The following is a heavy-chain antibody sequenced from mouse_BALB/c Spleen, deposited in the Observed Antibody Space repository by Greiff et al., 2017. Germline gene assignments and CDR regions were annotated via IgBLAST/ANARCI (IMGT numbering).Heavy chain of an antibody. CDR3: TRDGSSYSY. Sequence: QVQLQQPGAELVRPGASVKLSCKASGYTFTSYWINWVKQRPGQGLEWIGNIYPSDSYTNYNQKFKDKATLTVDKSSSTAYMQLSSPTSEDSAVYYCTRDGSSYSYWGQGTTLTVSS. CDR2: IYPSDSYT. J-gene: IGHJ2*01. CDR1: GYTFTSYW. D-gene: IGHD1-1*01. V-gene: IGHV1-69*02.